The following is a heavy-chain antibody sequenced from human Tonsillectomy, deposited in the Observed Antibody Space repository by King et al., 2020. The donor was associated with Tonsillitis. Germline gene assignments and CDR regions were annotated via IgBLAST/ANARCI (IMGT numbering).Heavy chain of an antibody. Sequence: VQLPQWGAGLLKPSETLSLTCAVYGGSFSGYYWSWIRQPPGKGLEWIGEINHSGSTNYNPSLKSRVTISVDTSKNQFSLKLSSVTAADTAVYYCARGSTTANFDYWGQGTLVTVSS. CDR1: GGSFSGYY. D-gene: IGHD1-14*01. V-gene: IGHV4-34*01. CDR3: ARGSTTANFDY. CDR2: INHSGST. J-gene: IGHJ4*02.